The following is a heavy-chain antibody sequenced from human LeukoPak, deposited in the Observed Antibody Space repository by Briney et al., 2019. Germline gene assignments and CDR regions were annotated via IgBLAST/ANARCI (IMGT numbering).Heavy chain of an antibody. Sequence: SQTLSLTCTVSGGSISSGGYYWSWIRQPPGKGLEWIGYIYHSGSTYYNPSLKSRVTISVDRSKNQFSLKLRTATAADTAVYYCAREWGSGYYFDYWGQGTLVTVSS. V-gene: IGHV4-30-2*01. CDR2: IYHSGST. J-gene: IGHJ4*02. CDR1: GGSISSGGYY. CDR3: AREWGSGYYFDY. D-gene: IGHD6-19*01.